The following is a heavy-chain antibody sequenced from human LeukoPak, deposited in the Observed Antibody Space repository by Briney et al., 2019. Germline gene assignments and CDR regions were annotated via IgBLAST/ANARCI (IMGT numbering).Heavy chain of an antibody. CDR3: ARGYCSSTSCYGSFWFDP. V-gene: IGHV1-8*01. Sequence: ASVKVSCKASGYTFTSYDINWVRQATGQGGEGRGWMNPNSGNTGYAQKFQGRVTMTRNTSISTAYMELSSLRSEDTAVYYCARGYCSSTSCYGSFWFDPWGQGTLVTVSS. CDR2: MNPNSGNT. CDR1: GYTFTSYD. D-gene: IGHD2-2*01. J-gene: IGHJ5*02.